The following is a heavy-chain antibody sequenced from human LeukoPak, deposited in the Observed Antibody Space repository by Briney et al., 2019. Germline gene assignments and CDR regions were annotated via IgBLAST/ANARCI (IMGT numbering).Heavy chain of an antibody. CDR1: GFSFSNYW. V-gene: IGHV3-74*01. Sequence: GESLRLSCAASGFSFSNYWFHWVRQAPGEGLVWVSRTNEHGTIINYADSVEGRFTISRDNAKNTLYLQMNSLRTEDSALYYCVVDLSGSADYWGQGTLVTVSS. CDR2: TNEHGTII. CDR3: VVDLSGSADY. D-gene: IGHD3-10*01. J-gene: IGHJ4*02.